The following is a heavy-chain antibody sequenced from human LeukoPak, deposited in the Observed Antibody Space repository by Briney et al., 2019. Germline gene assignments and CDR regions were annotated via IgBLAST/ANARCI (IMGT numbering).Heavy chain of an antibody. CDR1: GGSISSGRYY. CDR3: ARGSCSSTSCPYYYYYYMDV. V-gene: IGHV4-61*02. CDR2: IYTSGST. Sequence: SQTLSLTCTVSGGSISSGRYYWSWIRQPAGKGLEWIGRIYTSGSTNYNPSLKSRVTISVDTSKNQFSLKLSSVTAADTAVYYCARGSCSSTSCPYYYYYYMDVWGKGTTVTVSS. D-gene: IGHD2-2*01. J-gene: IGHJ6*03.